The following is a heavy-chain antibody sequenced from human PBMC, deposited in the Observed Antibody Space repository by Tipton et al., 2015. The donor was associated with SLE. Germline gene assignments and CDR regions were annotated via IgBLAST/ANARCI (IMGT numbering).Heavy chain of an antibody. D-gene: IGHD7-27*01. V-gene: IGHV4-34*09. Sequence: TLSLTCAVYGGSFSGYYWSWIRQTPGKGLEWIGEINHSGSTNYNPSLKSRVTISVDTSKNQFSLKLSSVTAADTAVYYCARDPLGYWGQGTLVTVSS. CDR2: INHSGST. J-gene: IGHJ4*02. CDR3: ARDPLGY. CDR1: GGSFSGYY.